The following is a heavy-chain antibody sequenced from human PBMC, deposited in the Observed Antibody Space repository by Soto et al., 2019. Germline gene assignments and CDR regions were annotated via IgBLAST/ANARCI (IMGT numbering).Heavy chain of an antibody. J-gene: IGHJ4*02. CDR3: ARVPDTALAPDY. V-gene: IGHV4-30-2*01. CDR1: GGSISSGGYS. D-gene: IGHD5-18*01. CDR2: VYHSGST. Sequence: PSETLSLTCAVSGGSISSGGYSWSWIRQPPGKGLEWIGYVYHSGSTYYNPSLKSRATISVDRSKNQFSLKLSSVTAADTAVYFCARVPDTALAPDYWGQGTLVTVSS.